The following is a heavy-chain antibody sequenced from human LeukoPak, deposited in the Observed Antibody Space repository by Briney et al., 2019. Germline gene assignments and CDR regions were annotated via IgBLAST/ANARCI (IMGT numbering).Heavy chain of an antibody. CDR3: ASSPGYSSSWYAIDN. Sequence: GGSLRLSCAASGFTFSNYDMHWVRHAAGKGLEWVSGIGTASDTYYPASVKGRFTITRENAENSLYLQMNSLSAGDTALYYWASSPGYSSSWYAIDNWGQGTLVTVSS. J-gene: IGHJ4*02. CDR1: GFTFSNYD. V-gene: IGHV3-13*01. D-gene: IGHD6-13*01. CDR2: IGTASDT.